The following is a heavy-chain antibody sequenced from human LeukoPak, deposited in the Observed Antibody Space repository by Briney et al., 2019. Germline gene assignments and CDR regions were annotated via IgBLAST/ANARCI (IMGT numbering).Heavy chain of an antibody. CDR3: ASDGPAAPSWFDP. Sequence: SETLSLTCTVSGGSISSHYWSWIRQPPGKGLEWIGYIYYSGSTNYNPSLKSRVTISVDTSKNQFSLKLSSVTAADTAVYYCASDGPAAPSWFDPWGQGTLVTVSS. V-gene: IGHV4-59*11. CDR2: IYYSGST. D-gene: IGHD2-2*01. J-gene: IGHJ5*02. CDR1: GGSISSHY.